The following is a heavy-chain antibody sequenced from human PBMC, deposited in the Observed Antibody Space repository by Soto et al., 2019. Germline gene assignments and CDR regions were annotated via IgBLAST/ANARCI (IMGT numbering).Heavy chain of an antibody. J-gene: IGHJ3*02. CDR2: IYYSGST. CDR1: GGSISSYY. Sequence: PLETLSLTCTVSGGSISSYYWSWIRQPPGKGLEWIGYIYYSGSTNYNPSLKSRVTISVDTSKNQFSLKLSSVTAADTAVYYCARHGRWHDLDIWGQGTMVTVSS. CDR3: ARHGRWHDLDI. D-gene: IGHD1-1*01. V-gene: IGHV4-59*08.